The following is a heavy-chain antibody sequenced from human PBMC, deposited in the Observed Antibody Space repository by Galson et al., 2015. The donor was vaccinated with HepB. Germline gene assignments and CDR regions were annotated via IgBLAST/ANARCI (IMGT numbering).Heavy chain of an antibody. J-gene: IGHJ6*02. CDR3: ARDQYLVGATRRVYYYYYYGMDV. CDR2: ISYDGSNK. D-gene: IGHD1-26*01. CDR1: GFTFSSYA. Sequence: LRLSCAASGFTFSSYAMHWVRQAPGKGLEWVAVISYDGSNKYYADSVKGRFTISRDNSKNTLYLQMNSLRAEDTAVYYCARDQYLVGATRRVYYYYYYGMDVWGQGTTVTVSS. V-gene: IGHV3-30-3*01.